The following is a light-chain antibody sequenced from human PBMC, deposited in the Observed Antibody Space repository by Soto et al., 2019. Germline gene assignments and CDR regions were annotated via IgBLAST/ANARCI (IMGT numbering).Light chain of an antibody. Sequence: QSALTQPRSVSGSPGQSVTISCTGTSSDVGVYDFVSWYQQHPGKAPKLMIYDVTKRPSGVPDRFSGSKSGNTASPTISGLQAEDEADYYCCSYAGRYVFGTGTKVTVL. CDR3: CSYAGRYV. CDR2: DVT. V-gene: IGLV2-11*01. J-gene: IGLJ1*01. CDR1: SSDVGVYDF.